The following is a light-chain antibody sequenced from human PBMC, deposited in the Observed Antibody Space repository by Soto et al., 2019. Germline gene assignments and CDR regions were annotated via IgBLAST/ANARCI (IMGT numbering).Light chain of an antibody. CDR2: DAS. Sequence: EIVLTQSPGTLSLSPGERATLSCRASQSVSSYLAWYQQKPGQAPRLLIYDASNRATGIPARFSGSGSGTEFTLTISSLQSEDSAVYFCQQYANWPKTFGQGTKVDIK. CDR3: QQYANWPKT. J-gene: IGKJ1*01. CDR1: QSVSSY. V-gene: IGKV3D-15*01.